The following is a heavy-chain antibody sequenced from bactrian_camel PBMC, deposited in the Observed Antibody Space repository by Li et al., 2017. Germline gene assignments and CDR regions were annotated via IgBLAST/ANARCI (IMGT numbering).Heavy chain of an antibody. J-gene: IGHJ4*01. D-gene: IGHD6*01. V-gene: IGHV3S31*01. Sequence: VESGGGLVQPGRSLKLSCAVSGFTFSNYAMAWVRQAPGKGLERVSSQNSGGGISYYADSVKGRFTIPRDNAKNTLYLQMNSLITEDTAVYYCVADGGAPYGGTWYDYWGQGTQVTVS. CDR1: GFTFSNYA. CDR2: QNSGGGIS. CDR3: VADGGAPYGGTWYDY.